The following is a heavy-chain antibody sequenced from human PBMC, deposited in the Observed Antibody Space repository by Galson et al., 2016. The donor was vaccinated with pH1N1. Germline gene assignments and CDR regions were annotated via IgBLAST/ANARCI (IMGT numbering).Heavy chain of an antibody. J-gene: IGHJ4*02. CDR1: GGSLSNHQY. CDR2: INPSGYT. CDR3: AKGRYGGGAY. Sequence: TLSLTCTVYGGSLSNHQYWSWIRQSPGKRLEWIGEINPSGYTNYSPSLKSRVTMSLDTSESQFSLKLTSVTAADTAVYYCAKGRYGGGAYWGQGTLVIVSS. V-gene: IGHV4-34*01. D-gene: IGHD5-24*01.